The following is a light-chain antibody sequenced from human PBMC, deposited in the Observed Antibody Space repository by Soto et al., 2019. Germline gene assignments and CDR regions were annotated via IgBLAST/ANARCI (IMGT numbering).Light chain of an antibody. V-gene: IGLV2-23*02. CDR2: EVA. Sequence: QSALTQPASVSGSPGQSITISCSGTSSDVGVYNLVSWYQQYPGKAPELMIYEVATRPSGVSNRLSASKSGNTASLTISGLQAEDEAKYYCSSYAGSGEVFGTG. CDR1: SSDVGVYNL. J-gene: IGLJ1*01. CDR3: SSYAGSGEV.